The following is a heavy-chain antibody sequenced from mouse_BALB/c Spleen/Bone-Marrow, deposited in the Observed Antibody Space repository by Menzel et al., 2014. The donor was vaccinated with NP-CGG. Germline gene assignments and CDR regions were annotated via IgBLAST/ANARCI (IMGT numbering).Heavy chain of an antibody. CDR1: GFDFSRYW. D-gene: IGHD2-1*01. Sequence: EVHLVESGGGLAQPGGSLKLSCAASGFDFSRYWMSWVRQAPGKGLEWIGEINPDSSTINYTPSLKDKFIISRDNAKNTLYLQVSKVRSEDTALYYCARPGWGNFVFVYWGQGTLVTVST. V-gene: IGHV4-1*02. J-gene: IGHJ3*01. CDR2: INPDSSTI. CDR3: ARPGWGNFVFVY.